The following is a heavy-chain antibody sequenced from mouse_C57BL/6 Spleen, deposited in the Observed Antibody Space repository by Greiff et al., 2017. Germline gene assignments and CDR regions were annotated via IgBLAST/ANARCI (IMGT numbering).Heavy chain of an antibody. CDR3: VSSNGDAWYFEV. Sequence: EVQLVESGGGLVQPKGSLKLSCAASGFSFNTYAMNWVRQAPGKGLEWVARIRSKSNNSATYYADSVKDRLTISRYDSESILYLQMNNLKTEDTAMYYCVSSNGDAWYFEVWGTGTTVTVSS. CDR2: IRSKSNNSAT. V-gene: IGHV10-1*01. J-gene: IGHJ1*03. D-gene: IGHD4-1*01. CDR1: GFSFNTYA.